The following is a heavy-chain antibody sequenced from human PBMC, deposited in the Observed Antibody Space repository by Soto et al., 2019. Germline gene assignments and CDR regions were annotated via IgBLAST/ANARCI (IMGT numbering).Heavy chain of an antibody. CDR3: ARECSMGVGYFDY. Sequence: QVQLVQSGAEVKKPGASVKVSCKASGYTFTGYYMHWVRQAPGQGLEWMGWINPNSGGTNYAQKFQGWVTMTRDTSISTAYMELSRLISDDTAVYYCARECSMGVGYFDYWGQGTLVTVSS. V-gene: IGHV1-2*04. CDR2: INPNSGGT. D-gene: IGHD1-26*01. J-gene: IGHJ4*02. CDR1: GYTFTGYY.